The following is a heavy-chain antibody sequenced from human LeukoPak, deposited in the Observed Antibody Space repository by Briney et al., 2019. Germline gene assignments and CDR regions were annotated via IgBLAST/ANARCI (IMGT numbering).Heavy chain of an antibody. CDR1: GFTFSSYA. J-gene: IGHJ3*02. Sequence: GRSLRLSCAASGFTFSSYAMSWVRQAPGKGLEWDSAISGSGGSTYYADSVKGRFTISRDNSKNTLYLQMNSLRAEDTAVYYCAKATTFRGGGSRPFDIWGQGTMVTVSS. D-gene: IGHD2-15*01. CDR2: ISGSGGST. CDR3: AKATTFRGGGSRPFDI. V-gene: IGHV3-23*01.